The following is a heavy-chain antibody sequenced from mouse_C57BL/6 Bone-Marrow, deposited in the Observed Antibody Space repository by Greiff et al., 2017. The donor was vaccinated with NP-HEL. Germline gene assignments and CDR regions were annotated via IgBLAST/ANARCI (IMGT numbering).Heavy chain of an antibody. V-gene: IGHV5-6*01. CDR1: GFTFSSYG. D-gene: IGHD2-1*01. CDR2: ISSGGSYT. J-gene: IGHJ3*01. Sequence: EVQLQESGGDLVKPGGSLKLSCAASGFTFSSYGMSWVRQTPDKRLEWVATISSGGSYTYYPDSVKGRFTISRDNAKNTLYLQMSSLKSEDTAMYYCARLDGNRFAYGGQGTLVTVSA. CDR3: ARLDGNRFAY.